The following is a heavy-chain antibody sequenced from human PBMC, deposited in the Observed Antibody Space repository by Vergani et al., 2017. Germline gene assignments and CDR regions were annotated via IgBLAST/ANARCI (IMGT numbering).Heavy chain of an antibody. Sequence: QVQLQESGPGLVKPSQTLSLTCTVSGGSISSGDYYWSWIRQPPGKGLEWIGYIYYSGSTYYNPSLKSRVTISVDTSKNQFSLKLSSVTAADTAVHYCARGGYYDFWSGYSREENFDYWGQGTLVTVSS. D-gene: IGHD3-3*01. CDR3: ARGGYYDFWSGYSREENFDY. V-gene: IGHV4-30-4*01. CDR1: GGSISSGDYY. CDR2: IYYSGST. J-gene: IGHJ4*02.